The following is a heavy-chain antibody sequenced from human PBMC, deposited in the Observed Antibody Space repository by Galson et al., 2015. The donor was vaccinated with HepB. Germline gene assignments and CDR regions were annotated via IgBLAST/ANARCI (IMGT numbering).Heavy chain of an antibody. CDR2: ISYDGSNK. D-gene: IGHD3-10*01. Sequence: SLRLSCAASGFTFSSYAMHWVRQAPGKGLEWVAVISYDGSNKYYADSVKGRFTISRDNSKNTLYLQMNSLRAEDTAVYCCARDYYGSGSYHGYWGQGTLVTVSS. V-gene: IGHV3-30*04. CDR3: ARDYYGSGSYHGY. CDR1: GFTFSSYA. J-gene: IGHJ4*02.